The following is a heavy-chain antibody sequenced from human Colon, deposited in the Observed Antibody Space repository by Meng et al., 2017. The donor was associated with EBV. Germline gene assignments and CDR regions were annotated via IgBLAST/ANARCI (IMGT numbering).Heavy chain of an antibody. CDR3: ARSRWLLLQL. CDR1: GGPFSGFY. CDR2: IDDSGNI. Sequence: QVQLQQGVAGLLQPSETLSLTCTVYGGPFSGFYWTWIRQSPGKGLEWIGEIDDSGNIIYNPSLKSRVTISGDTSKNQFSLNVSSVTAADTAVYYCARSRWLLLQLWGQGTLVTVSS. D-gene: IGHD3-22*01. J-gene: IGHJ4*02. V-gene: IGHV4-34*01.